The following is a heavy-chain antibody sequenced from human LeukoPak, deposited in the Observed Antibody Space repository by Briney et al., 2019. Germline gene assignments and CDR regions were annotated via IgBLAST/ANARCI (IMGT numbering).Heavy chain of an antibody. CDR2: INHSGST. CDR1: GGSFSGYY. Sequence: NPSETLSPTCAFYGGSFSGYYWSWIRQPPGKGLGWIGEINHSGSTNYNPSLKSRVTISVDTSKTQFSLKLSSVTAADTAVYYCARGRHSSSWYGGSYFDYWGQGTLVTVSS. CDR3: ARGRHSSSWYGGSYFDY. V-gene: IGHV4-34*01. D-gene: IGHD6-13*01. J-gene: IGHJ4*02.